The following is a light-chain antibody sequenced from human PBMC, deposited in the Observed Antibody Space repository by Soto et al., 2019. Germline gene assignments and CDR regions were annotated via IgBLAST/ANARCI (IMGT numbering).Light chain of an antibody. CDR3: SSYTSSSTPSWT. J-gene: IGLJ3*02. CDR1: SGDVGGYNY. CDR2: EVS. V-gene: IGLV2-14*01. Sequence: QSTPTQPSCVSWDTGQSITISCTRTSGDVGGYNYVSWYQQHPGKAPKLMIYEVSNRPSGVSNRFSGSKSGNTASLTISGLQAEEEADYYCSSYTSSSTPSWTFGQGTK.